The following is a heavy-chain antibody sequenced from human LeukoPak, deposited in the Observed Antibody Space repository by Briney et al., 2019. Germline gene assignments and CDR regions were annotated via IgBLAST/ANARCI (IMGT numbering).Heavy chain of an antibody. CDR2: IKKDGSEK. Sequence: GGSLRLSCAASGFTFSGYWMSWVRQAPGKGLEWVANIKKDGSEKYNVDSVKGRFTISRDNANNSLYLQMNSLRAEDTAVYYCARESKGRSKIGYWGQGTLVTVSS. CDR3: ARESKGRSKIGY. V-gene: IGHV3-7*01. CDR1: GFTFSGYW. D-gene: IGHD4-17*01. J-gene: IGHJ4*02.